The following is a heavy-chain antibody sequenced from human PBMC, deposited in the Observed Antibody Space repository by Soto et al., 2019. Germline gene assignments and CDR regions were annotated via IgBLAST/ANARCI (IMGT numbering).Heavy chain of an antibody. CDR2: IYNDGTYA. D-gene: IGHD6-13*01. CDR1: GLTFNMYW. CDR3: TRGPRATSAGTSAH. Sequence: PGRSTRIPCAGCGLTFNMYWMHWVRQVPGKGPVWVARIYNDGTYADYADSVKGRFTISRDNAKDTLYLQMNDLRAEDSALYHCTRGPRATSAGTSAHWGQETLVTVSS. J-gene: IGHJ4*01. V-gene: IGHV3-74*01.